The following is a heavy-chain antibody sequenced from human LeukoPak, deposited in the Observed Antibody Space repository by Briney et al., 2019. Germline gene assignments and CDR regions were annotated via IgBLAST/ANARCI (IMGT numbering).Heavy chain of an antibody. CDR3: VRGSPGYSSSWHAY. CDR2: INSDATST. D-gene: IGHD6-13*01. J-gene: IGHJ4*02. V-gene: IGHV3-74*01. CDR1: GFTFSSYV. Sequence: GGSLRLSCETAGFTFSSYVMHWVRRTPGKGLVWVSRINSDATSTSYADSVRGRFTISRDDVKNTMYLQMNSLRAEDTAMYYCVRGSPGYSSSWHAYWGQGTLVTVSS.